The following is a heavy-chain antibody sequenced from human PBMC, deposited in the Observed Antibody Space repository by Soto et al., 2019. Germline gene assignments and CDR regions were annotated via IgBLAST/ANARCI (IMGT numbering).Heavy chain of an antibody. V-gene: IGHV1-24*01. D-gene: IGHD4-17*01. CDR1: GYTLTELS. Sequence: GASVKVSCKVSGYTLTELSMHWVRQAPGKGLVWMGGFDPEDGETIYAQKFQGRVTMTEDTSTDTAYMELSSLRSEDTAVYYCATDRPVEDGDYEYYYYGMDVWGQGTTVTVSS. CDR2: FDPEDGET. J-gene: IGHJ6*02. CDR3: ATDRPVEDGDYEYYYYGMDV.